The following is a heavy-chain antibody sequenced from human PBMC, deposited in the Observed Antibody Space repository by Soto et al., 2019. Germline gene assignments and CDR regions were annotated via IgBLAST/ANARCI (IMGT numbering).Heavy chain of an antibody. D-gene: IGHD3-3*01. CDR2: IRSKANSYAT. CDR3: TRNRVGPLTIFDY. V-gene: IGHV3-73*01. CDR1: GFTFSGSA. J-gene: IGHJ4*02. Sequence: PGGSLRLSCAASGFTFSGSAMHWVRQASGKGLEWVGRIRSKANSYATAYAASVKGRFTISRDDSKNTAYLQMNSLKTEDTAVYYCTRNRVGPLTIFDYWGQGTLVTVSS.